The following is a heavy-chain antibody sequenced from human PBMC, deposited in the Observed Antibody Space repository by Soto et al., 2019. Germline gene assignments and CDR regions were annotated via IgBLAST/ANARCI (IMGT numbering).Heavy chain of an antibody. CDR3: ARRASPGRDPFYFDY. J-gene: IGHJ4*02. CDR2: IYYSGST. V-gene: IGHV4-31*03. D-gene: IGHD1-26*01. Sequence: QVHLQESGPGLVKASQTLSLTCTVSGGSISGGGGYYWSWIRQHPGKGLEWIGYIYYSGSTYYNPSLKSRATISVDTSENQFSLKLSSVTAADTAVYYCARRASPGRDPFYFDYWGQGTLVAVSS. CDR1: GGSISGGGGYY.